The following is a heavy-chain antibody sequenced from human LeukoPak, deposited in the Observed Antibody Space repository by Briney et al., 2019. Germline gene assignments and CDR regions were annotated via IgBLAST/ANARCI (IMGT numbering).Heavy chain of an antibody. D-gene: IGHD3-22*01. Sequence: GGSLRLSCAASGFTFSSYAMSWVRQAPGKGLEWVANIKQDGSEKYYVDSVKGRFTISRDNAKNSLYLQMNSLRAEDTAVYYCARDGHYYDSSGYYYYFDYWGQGTLITVSS. CDR2: IKQDGSEK. V-gene: IGHV3-7*01. CDR1: GFTFSSYA. CDR3: ARDGHYYDSSGYYYYFDY. J-gene: IGHJ4*02.